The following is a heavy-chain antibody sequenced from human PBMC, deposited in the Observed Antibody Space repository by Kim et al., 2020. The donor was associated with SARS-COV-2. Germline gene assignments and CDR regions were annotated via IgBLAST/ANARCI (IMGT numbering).Heavy chain of an antibody. J-gene: IGHJ4*02. Sequence: SETLSLTCAVYGGSFSGYYWSWIRQPPGKGLEWIGEINHSGSTNYNPSLKSRVTISVDTSKNQFSLKLSSVTAADTAVYYCARARYYYGSGSYSLDYWGQGTLVTVSS. CDR3: ARARYYYGSGSYSLDY. V-gene: IGHV4-34*01. D-gene: IGHD3-10*01. CDR2: INHSGST. CDR1: GGSFSGYY.